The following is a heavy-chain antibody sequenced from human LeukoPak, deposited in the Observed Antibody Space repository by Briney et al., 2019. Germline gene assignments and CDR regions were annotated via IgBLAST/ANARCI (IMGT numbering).Heavy chain of an antibody. CDR1: GFTFSSYA. CDR3: ARVSLLFSSDAFDI. J-gene: IGHJ3*02. V-gene: IGHV3-30-3*01. Sequence: GGSLRLSCAASGFTFSSYAMHWARQAPGKGLEWVAVISYDGSNKYYADSVKGRFTISRDNSKNTLYLQMNSLRAEDTAVYYCARVSLLFSSDAFDIRGQGTMVTVSS. CDR2: ISYDGSNK. D-gene: IGHD2-15*01.